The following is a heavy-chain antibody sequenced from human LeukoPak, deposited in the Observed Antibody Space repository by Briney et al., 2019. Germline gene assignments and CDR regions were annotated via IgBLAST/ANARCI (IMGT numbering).Heavy chain of an antibody. CDR3: ATDSPETAAFDY. V-gene: IGHV3-48*04. CDR2: IVGSSSNI. CDR1: GFRFSTYS. J-gene: IGHJ4*02. D-gene: IGHD1-1*01. Sequence: GSLSLSCTASGFRFSTYSMNWVRQAPGKGLEWVSYIVGSSSNIYYADSVKGRFTISRDNAKNSLYLQMDSLRAEDTAVYYCATDSPETAAFDYWGQGTLVTVSS.